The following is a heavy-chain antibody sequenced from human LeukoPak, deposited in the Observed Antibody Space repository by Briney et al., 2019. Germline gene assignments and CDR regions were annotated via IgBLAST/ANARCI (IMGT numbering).Heavy chain of an antibody. D-gene: IGHD5-12*01. CDR2: ISSNGGST. CDR3: ARDRDSGYDDDAFDI. V-gene: IGHV3-64*01. CDR1: GFSFSSYA. Sequence: GGSLRLSCAASGFSFSSYAIYWVRQAPGKGLESVSAISSNGGSTYYANSVKGRFTISRDNSKNTVYLQMGSLRAEDMAVYYCARDRDSGYDDDAFDIWGQGTMVSVSS. J-gene: IGHJ3*02.